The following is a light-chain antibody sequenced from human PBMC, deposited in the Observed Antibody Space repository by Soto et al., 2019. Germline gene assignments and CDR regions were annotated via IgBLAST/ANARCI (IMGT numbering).Light chain of an antibody. CDR2: DAS. Sequence: DIHMSQSPSTLSAPVGERVTISCRASQSISNLLAWYQQRPGKAPKLLIYDASTLEHGVPSRFRGSGSGTEFTLTISSLQPDDFATYYCQQYNTFSWTFGQGTKVDIK. V-gene: IGKV1-5*01. CDR1: QSISNL. J-gene: IGKJ1*01. CDR3: QQYNTFSWT.